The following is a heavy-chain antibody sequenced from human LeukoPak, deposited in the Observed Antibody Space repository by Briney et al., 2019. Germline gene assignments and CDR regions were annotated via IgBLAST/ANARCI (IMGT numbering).Heavy chain of an antibody. CDR3: ARQVDVKYCSSTSCYVWDWFDP. D-gene: IGHD2-2*01. V-gene: IGHV1-69*01. CDR2: IIPIFGTA. CDR1: GGTFSSYA. Sequence: SVKVSCKASGGTFSSYAISWVRQAPRQGLEWMGGIIPIFGTANYAQKFQGRVTITADESTSTAYMELSSLRSEDTAVYYCARQVDVKYCSSTSCYVWDWFDPWGQGTLVTVSS. J-gene: IGHJ5*02.